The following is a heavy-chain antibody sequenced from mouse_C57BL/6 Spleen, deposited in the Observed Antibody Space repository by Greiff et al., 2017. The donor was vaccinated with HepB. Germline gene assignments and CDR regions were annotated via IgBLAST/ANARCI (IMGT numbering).Heavy chain of an antibody. CDR3: AREVGYYYGSSLYLDY. Sequence: QVQLQQPGAELVKPGASVKLSCKASGYTFTSYWMHWVKQRPGQGLEWIGMIHPNSGSTNYNEKFKSKATLTVDKSSSTAYMQLSSLTSEDSAVYYCAREVGYYYGSSLYLDYWGQGTTLTVSS. V-gene: IGHV1-64*01. J-gene: IGHJ2*01. CDR2: IHPNSGST. D-gene: IGHD1-1*01. CDR1: GYTFTSYW.